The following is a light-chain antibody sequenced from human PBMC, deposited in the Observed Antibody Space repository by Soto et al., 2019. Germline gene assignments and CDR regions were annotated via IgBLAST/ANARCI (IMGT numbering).Light chain of an antibody. J-gene: IGKJ2*01. CDR1: QSVLYSSNNNKY. CDR3: QQYYSTPYT. Sequence: DIVMTQSPDSLAVSLGERATINCKSSQSVLYSSNNNKYLAWYQQKPGQPPKQLIYWASTRESGVPDRFIGSGSVTDFTLTISSLQAEDVAVYYGQQYYSTPYTFGQGTRLEIK. CDR2: WAS. V-gene: IGKV4-1*01.